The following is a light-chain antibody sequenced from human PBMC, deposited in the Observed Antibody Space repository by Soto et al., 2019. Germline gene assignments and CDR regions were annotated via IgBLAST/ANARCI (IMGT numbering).Light chain of an antibody. Sequence: NFMLTQPHSVSESPGKTVTISCTRSSGSIASNYVQWYQQRPGSSPTTVIYEDNQRPSGVPDRFSGSIDRSSNSASLTISGLKSEDEADYYCQSYHGSRREVLGGGTKLTVL. CDR1: SGSIASNY. J-gene: IGLJ3*02. CDR3: QSYHGSRREV. CDR2: EDN. V-gene: IGLV6-57*01.